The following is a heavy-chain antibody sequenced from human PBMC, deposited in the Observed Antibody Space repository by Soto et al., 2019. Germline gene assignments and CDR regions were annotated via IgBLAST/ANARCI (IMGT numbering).Heavy chain of an antibody. V-gene: IGHV4-39*01. CDR3: ARHRGYSRINWFDP. CDR1: GGSISSSSYY. CDR2: IYYSGST. J-gene: IGHJ5*02. D-gene: IGHD6-13*01. Sequence: QLQLQESGPGLVKPSETLSLTCTVSGGSISSSSYYWGWIRQPPGKGLEWIGSIYYSGSTYFNPSLKSRVTISVDTSKNQFSLKLSSVTAADTAMYYCARHRGYSRINWFDPWGQGTLVTVSS.